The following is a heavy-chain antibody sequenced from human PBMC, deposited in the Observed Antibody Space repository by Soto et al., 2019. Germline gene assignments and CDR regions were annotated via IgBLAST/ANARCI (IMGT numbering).Heavy chain of an antibody. CDR1: GFTFSSYG. V-gene: IGHV3-30*03. CDR3: ATGVDTAKDGY. Sequence: GGSLRLSCAASGFTFSSYGMHWVRQAPGKGLEWVAVISYDGSNKYYADSVKGRFTISRDNSKNTPYLQMNSLRAEDTAVYYCATGVDTAKDGYWGQGTLVTVSS. CDR2: ISYDGSNK. J-gene: IGHJ4*02. D-gene: IGHD5-18*01.